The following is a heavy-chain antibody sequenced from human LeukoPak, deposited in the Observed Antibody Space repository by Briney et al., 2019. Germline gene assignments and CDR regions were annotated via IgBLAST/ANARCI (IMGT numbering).Heavy chain of an antibody. D-gene: IGHD3-10*01. Sequence: GASVKVSCKASGYTFTGYYIHWVRQAPGQGLVWMAWLNPNSGGTNYAQKFQGRVTMTRDTSISTAYMELSRLRSDDTAVYYCARGLNMMVRGVIIPFEDVWGQGTTVTVSS. V-gene: IGHV1-2*02. CDR1: GYTFTGYY. CDR3: ARGLNMMVRGVIIPFEDV. CDR2: LNPNSGGT. J-gene: IGHJ6*02.